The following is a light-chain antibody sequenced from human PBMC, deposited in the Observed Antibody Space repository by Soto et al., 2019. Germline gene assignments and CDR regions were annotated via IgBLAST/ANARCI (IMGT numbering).Light chain of an antibody. CDR2: GNT. CDR1: SSNIGAGYD. Sequence: QSVLTQPPSVSGAPGQRVTISCTGSSSNIGAGYDVHWYHQLPGTAPKLLVYGNTNRPSGVPDRFSGSKSGTSASLAITGRQAEDDADYYCQSYDSGLSAVVFGGGTKLTVL. J-gene: IGLJ2*01. V-gene: IGLV1-40*01. CDR3: QSYDSGLSAVV.